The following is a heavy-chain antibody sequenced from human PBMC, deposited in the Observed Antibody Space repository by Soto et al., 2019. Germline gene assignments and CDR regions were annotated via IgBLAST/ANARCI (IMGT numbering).Heavy chain of an antibody. CDR2: IWYDGSNK. V-gene: IGHV3-33*01. D-gene: IGHD3-22*01. CDR1: GVFLRDFG. Sequence: GGSLRLSCVASGVFLRDFGMDGVRQATGKGLEWVSVIWYDGSNKYYADSVKGRFTISRDNSKNTLYLQMNSLRAEDTAVYYCARGYYYDSSGYSGYAFDIWGQGTMVTVSS. CDR3: ARGYYYDSSGYSGYAFDI. J-gene: IGHJ3*02.